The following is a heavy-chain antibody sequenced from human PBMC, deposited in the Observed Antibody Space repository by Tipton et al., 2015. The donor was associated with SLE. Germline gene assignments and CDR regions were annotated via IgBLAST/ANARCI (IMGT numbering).Heavy chain of an antibody. J-gene: IGHJ4*02. CDR2: IIPIFGTA. D-gene: IGHD1-26*01. CDR1: GGTFSSYT. V-gene: IGHV1-69*05. Sequence: QLVQSGAEAKKTGSSVKVSCKASGGTFSSYTINWVRQAPGPGLEWMGGIIPIFGTANYAQKFKDRVTITTDESTSTAYMELSSLISEDTAVYYCARGLTEVGATPSPCVYWVQVPLVTISS. CDR3: ARGLTEVGATPSPCVY.